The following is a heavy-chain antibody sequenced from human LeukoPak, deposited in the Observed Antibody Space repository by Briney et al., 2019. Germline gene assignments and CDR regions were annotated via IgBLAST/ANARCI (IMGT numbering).Heavy chain of an antibody. CDR2: INPNSGGT. J-gene: IGHJ5*02. V-gene: IGHV1-2*02. Sequence: ASVKVSCKASGYTFSDYYTHWVRQAPGQGLEWMGWINPNSGGTNYAQKFQGRVTMTRDTSISTAYMELSRLRSDDTAVYYCARGRITMVRGVYPKNWFDPWGQGTLVTVSS. CDR1: GYTFSDYY. D-gene: IGHD3-10*01. CDR3: ARGRITMVRGVYPKNWFDP.